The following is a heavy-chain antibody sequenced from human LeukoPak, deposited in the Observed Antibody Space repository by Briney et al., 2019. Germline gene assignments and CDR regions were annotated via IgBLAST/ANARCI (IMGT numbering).Heavy chain of an antibody. D-gene: IGHD6-6*01. J-gene: IGHJ4*02. CDR1: GGSFSGYY. V-gene: IGHV4-34*01. Sequence: SETLSLTCAVYGGSFSGYYWSWIRQPPGKGLEWIGEINHSGSTNYNPSLKSRVTISVDTSKNQFSLKLSSVTAADTAVYYCARGVGYSSSYIDYWGQGTLVTVSS. CDR2: INHSGST. CDR3: ARGVGYSSSYIDY.